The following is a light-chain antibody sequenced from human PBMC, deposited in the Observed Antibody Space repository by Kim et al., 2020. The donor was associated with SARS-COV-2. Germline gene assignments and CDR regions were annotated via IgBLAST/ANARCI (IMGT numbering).Light chain of an antibody. CDR3: QVWDSISDHVV. CDR2: YDS. Sequence: SYELTQPPSVSVAPGKTARITCGGNNIGTKGVHWYQQKPGQAPVSVIYYDSDRPSGIPERFSGSNSGNTATLTISSVEAGDEADYYCQVWDSISDHVVFGGGTQLTVL. V-gene: IGLV3-21*04. J-gene: IGLJ2*01. CDR1: NIGTKG.